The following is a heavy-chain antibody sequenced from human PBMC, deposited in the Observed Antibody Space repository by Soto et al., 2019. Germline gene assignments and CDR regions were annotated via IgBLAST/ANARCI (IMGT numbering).Heavy chain of an antibody. D-gene: IGHD2-2*02. CDR2: FYHSGST. CDR3: ARNLYPVPDAFDL. Sequence: QVQLQESGPGLVKPSQTLSLTCTVSGDSISSAVNYWSWIRQQPGKGLEWIGYFYHSGSTYYNPSLTSRVTIYVDTSNNRFSLKLSSVTAADTAVYYCARNLYPVPDAFDLWGQGTMVTVSS. CDR1: GDSISSAVNY. J-gene: IGHJ3*01. V-gene: IGHV4-31*03.